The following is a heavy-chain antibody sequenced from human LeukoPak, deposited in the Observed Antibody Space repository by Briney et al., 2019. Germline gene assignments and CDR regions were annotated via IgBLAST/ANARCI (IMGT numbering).Heavy chain of an antibody. CDR2: IYYSGST. D-gene: IGHD3-3*01. CDR1: GGSISSSSYY. Sequence: SETLSLTCTVSGGSISSSSYYWGWIRQPPGKGLEWIGSIYYSGSTYYNPSLKSRVTISVDTSKNQFSLKLSSVTAADTAVYYCARAEFRGPSYYDFWSGYTIYYYGMDVWGQGTTVTVTS. J-gene: IGHJ6*02. V-gene: IGHV4-39*01. CDR3: ARAEFRGPSYYDFWSGYTIYYYGMDV.